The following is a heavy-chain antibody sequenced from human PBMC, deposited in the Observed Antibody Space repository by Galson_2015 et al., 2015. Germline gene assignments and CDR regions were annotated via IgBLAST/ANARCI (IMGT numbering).Heavy chain of an antibody. D-gene: IGHD2-21*01. J-gene: IGHJ4*02. Sequence: SLRLSCAVSGFSFSMYAMSWVRQAPGKGLEWVSVISVSGGTTYYADSVKGRFTVSRDSSLYLQMNSLTVDDTGVYYCAKTRRPYCNCVGCHHFDHLGQGTLVTVSS. CDR3: AKTRRPYCNCVGCHHFDH. CDR2: ISVSGGTT. CDR1: GFSFSMYA. V-gene: IGHV3-23*01.